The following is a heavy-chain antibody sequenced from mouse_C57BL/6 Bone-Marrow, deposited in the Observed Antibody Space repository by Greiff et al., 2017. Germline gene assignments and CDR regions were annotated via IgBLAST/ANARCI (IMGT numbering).Heavy chain of an antibody. CDR2: IDPSDSYT. CDR1: GYTFTSYW. Sequence: QVQLQQPGAALVMPGASVKLSCKASGYTFTSYWMHWVKQRPGQGLEWIGEIDPSDSYTNYNQKFKGKSTLTVDKSSSTAYMQLSSLTSEDSAVYYCARGYYGSSYYFDYWGQGTTLTVSS. D-gene: IGHD1-1*01. V-gene: IGHV1-69*01. CDR3: ARGYYGSSYYFDY. J-gene: IGHJ2*01.